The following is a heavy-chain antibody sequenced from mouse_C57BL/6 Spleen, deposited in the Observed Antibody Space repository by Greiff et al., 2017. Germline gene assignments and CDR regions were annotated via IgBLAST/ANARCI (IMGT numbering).Heavy chain of an antibody. J-gene: IGHJ1*03. CDR2: IHPNSGST. V-gene: IGHV1-64*01. CDR3: AIGGYGSSYVHWYFDV. CDR1: GYTFTSYW. Sequence: QVQLQQPGAELVKPGASVKLSCKASGYTFTSYWMHWVKQRPGQGLEWIGMIHPNSGSTNYNEKFKSKATLTVDKSSSTAYMQLSSLTSEDSAVYYCAIGGYGSSYVHWYFDVWGTGTTVTVSS. D-gene: IGHD1-1*01.